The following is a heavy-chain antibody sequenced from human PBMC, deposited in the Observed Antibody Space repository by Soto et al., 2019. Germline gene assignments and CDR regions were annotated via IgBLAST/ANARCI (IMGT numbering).Heavy chain of an antibody. CDR3: ANSPTMVRGFIFDY. CDR2: LKTGGST. CDR1: GFFFSNYA. V-gene: IGHV3-23*01. J-gene: IGHJ4*02. Sequence: GGSLRLSCAASGFFFSNYAMSWVRQAPGKGLEWVSALKTGGSTYYADSVKGRFTISRDNSENTLYLQMDNLRAEDTAVYCCANSPTMVRGFIFDYWGQGTLVTVSS. D-gene: IGHD3-10*01.